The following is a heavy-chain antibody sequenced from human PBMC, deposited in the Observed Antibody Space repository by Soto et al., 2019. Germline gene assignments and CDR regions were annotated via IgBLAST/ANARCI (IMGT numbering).Heavy chain of an antibody. J-gene: IGHJ4*02. CDR3: ARKKTGNPVAALVY. D-gene: IGHD2-15*01. V-gene: IGHV4-59*01. CDR1: GGSISSYY. Sequence: PSETLSLTCTVSGGSISSYYWSWIRQPPGKGLEWIGYIYYSGSTNYNPSLKSRVTISVDTSKNQFSLKLSSVTAADTAVYYCARKKTGNPVAALVYWGQGTLVTVSS. CDR2: IYYSGST.